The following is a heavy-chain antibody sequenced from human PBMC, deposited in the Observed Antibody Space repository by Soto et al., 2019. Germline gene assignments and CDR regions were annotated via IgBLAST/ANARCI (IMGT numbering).Heavy chain of an antibody. CDR3: ARDGTFDI. V-gene: IGHV1-46*01. Sequence: QVQLVQSGAEVKKPGASVKVSSQASGYTFTKYFIQWIRQGPGQDLEWVGLINPAGGTTSYAQKFQGRVTMTRDTSTRTVFMELTSLRSDDTGVYFCARDGTFDIWGQGTLVTVSS. CDR1: GYTFTKYF. CDR2: INPAGGTT. D-gene: IGHD1-7*01. J-gene: IGHJ4*02.